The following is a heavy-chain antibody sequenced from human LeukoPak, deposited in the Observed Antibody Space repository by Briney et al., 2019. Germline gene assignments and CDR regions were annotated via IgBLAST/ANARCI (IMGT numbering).Heavy chain of an antibody. CDR3: ARATYCSGGSCYLGFDY. Sequence: GASVKVSCKASGYTFTGYYMHWVRQAPGQGLEWMGWINPNSGGTNYAQKFQGRVTMTRDTSISAAYMELSRLRSDDTAVYYCARATYCSGGSCYLGFDYWGQGTLVTVSS. CDR1: GYTFTGYY. J-gene: IGHJ4*02. CDR2: INPNSGGT. V-gene: IGHV1-2*02. D-gene: IGHD2-15*01.